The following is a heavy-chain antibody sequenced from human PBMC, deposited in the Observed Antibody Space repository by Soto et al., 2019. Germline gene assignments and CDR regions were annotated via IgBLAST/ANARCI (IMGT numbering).Heavy chain of an antibody. CDR2: IYYSGST. J-gene: IGHJ6*02. CDR1: GGSISSSSYY. D-gene: IGHD3-10*01. CDR3: ARGGSLADYYSYGMDV. Sequence: PSETLSLSCTVLGGSISSSSYYWGWIRQPPGKGLEWIGSIYYSGSTYYNPSLKSRVTISVDTSKNQFSLKLSSVTAADTAVYYCARGGSLADYYSYGMDVWGQGTTVTASS. V-gene: IGHV4-39*01.